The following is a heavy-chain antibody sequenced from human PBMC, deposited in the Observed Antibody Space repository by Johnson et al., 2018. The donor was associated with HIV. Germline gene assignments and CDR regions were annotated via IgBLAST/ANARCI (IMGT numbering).Heavy chain of an antibody. V-gene: IGHV3-23*04. CDR1: GFTFSSYA. CDR3: AREPSIAAAGGDGAFDI. CDR2: ISGSGGIT. D-gene: IGHD6-13*01. J-gene: IGHJ3*02. Sequence: VQLVESGGGVVQPGRSLRLSCAASGFTFSSYAMSWVRQAPGKGLEWVSAISGSGGITYYADSVKGRFTISRDNSKNTLYLQMNSLRAEDTAVYYCAREPSIAAAGGDGAFDIWGRGTMLTVSS.